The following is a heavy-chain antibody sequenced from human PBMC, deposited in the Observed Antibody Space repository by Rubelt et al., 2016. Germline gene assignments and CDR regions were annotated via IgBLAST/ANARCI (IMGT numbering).Heavy chain of an antibody. J-gene: IGHJ3*02. D-gene: IGHD1-26*01. CDR2: ISSSSSYI. CDR3: ARDLKRWELLRPQDAFDI. Sequence: MNWVRQAPGKGLEWVSSISSSSSYIYYADSVKGRFTISRDNAKNSLYLQMNSLRAEDTAVYYCARDLKRWELLRPQDAFDIWGQGTMVTVSS. V-gene: IGHV3-21*01.